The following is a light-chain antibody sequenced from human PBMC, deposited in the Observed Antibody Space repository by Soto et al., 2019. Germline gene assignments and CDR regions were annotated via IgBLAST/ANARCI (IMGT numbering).Light chain of an antibody. V-gene: IGLV1-36*01. Sequence: QSVLTQPQSVSGAPRQRVTISCSGSNSNIGNNEVNWYQQFPGKAPKLLIYYDDLRPSGVSARFSGSKSGASASLAISGLQSEDEAVYYCSAWDDSLNGVVFGGGTKLTVL. CDR3: SAWDDSLNGVV. CDR1: NSNIGNNE. CDR2: YDD. J-gene: IGLJ3*02.